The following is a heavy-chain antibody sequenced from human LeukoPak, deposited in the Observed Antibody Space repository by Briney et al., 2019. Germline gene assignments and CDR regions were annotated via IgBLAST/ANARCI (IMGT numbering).Heavy chain of an antibody. CDR1: GGSTSSYY. V-gene: IGHV4-4*07. CDR3: ARIYYYDTSGYYRFDP. D-gene: IGHD3-22*01. Sequence: SETLSLTCTVSGGSTSSYYWSWIRQPAGKGLEWIGRISTSGSTNYNPSLKSRVTMPLDTSKNQFSLKLSSVTAADTAVYYCARIYYYDTSGYYRFDPWGQGSLVTVSS. J-gene: IGHJ5*02. CDR2: ISTSGST.